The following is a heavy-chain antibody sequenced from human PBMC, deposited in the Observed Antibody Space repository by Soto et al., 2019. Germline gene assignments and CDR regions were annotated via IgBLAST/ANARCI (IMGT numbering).Heavy chain of an antibody. Sequence: GGSLRISCAASGFTFSSYVMHWVRQAPGKGLEWVAVISYDGSNKYYADSVKGRFTISRDNSKNTLYLQMNSLRAEDTAVYYCAKDRGYYYGSGSFYLDAFDIWGQGTMVTVSS. D-gene: IGHD3-10*01. CDR3: AKDRGYYYGSGSFYLDAFDI. V-gene: IGHV3-30*18. CDR1: GFTFSSYV. J-gene: IGHJ3*02. CDR2: ISYDGSNK.